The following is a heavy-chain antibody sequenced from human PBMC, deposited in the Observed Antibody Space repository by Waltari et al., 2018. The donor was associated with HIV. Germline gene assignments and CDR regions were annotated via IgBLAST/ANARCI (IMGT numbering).Heavy chain of an antibody. Sequence: EVKLVQSGGGWVQPGGSLRLSCTASGVSSRSHAMSRVRQTAGKGLQWVSTISGSGSHTYYADSAKGRFTISRDNSENTLFLQMTRLRVEDTARYFCAKDFDTSGLPYVVIDSWGQGTLVTVSS. CDR3: AKDFDTSGLPYVVIDS. D-gene: IGHD3-22*01. CDR2: ISGSGSHT. J-gene: IGHJ4*02. V-gene: IGHV3-23*04. CDR1: GVSSRSHA.